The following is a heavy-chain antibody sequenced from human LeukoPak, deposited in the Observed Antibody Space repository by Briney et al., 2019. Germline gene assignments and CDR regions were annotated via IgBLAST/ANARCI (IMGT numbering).Heavy chain of an antibody. J-gene: IGHJ4*02. CDR3: AKDRQVVTATALDY. CDR2: ISWNSGSI. D-gene: IGHD2-21*02. CDR1: GIPFGEFA. V-gene: IGHV3-9*01. Sequence: FLRLSFAAPGIPFGEFAMPWVPEAPGKGPEWGSGISWNSGSIGYADSVKGRFTISRDNAKNSLYLQMNSLRAEDTALYYCAKDRQVVTATALDYWGQGTLVTVSS.